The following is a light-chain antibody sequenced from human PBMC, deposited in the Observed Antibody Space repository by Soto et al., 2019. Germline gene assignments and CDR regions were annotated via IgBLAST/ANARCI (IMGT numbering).Light chain of an antibody. CDR3: QQYNKWPQT. CDR1: QSVSSN. Sequence: DIVMTQSPATLSVSPGERATLSCRASQSVSSNLAWYQQKPGQAPRLLIYGASTRATGIPARFRGSGSGTELTLTISSLQSEDFAVYYCQQYNKWPQTFGQGTKVEIK. CDR2: GAS. J-gene: IGKJ1*01. V-gene: IGKV3-15*01.